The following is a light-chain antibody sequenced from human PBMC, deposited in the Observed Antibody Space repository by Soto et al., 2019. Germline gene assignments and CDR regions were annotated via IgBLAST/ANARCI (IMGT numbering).Light chain of an antibody. J-gene: IGKJ1*01. CDR3: HQSVVSRWT. CDR2: GTS. V-gene: IGKV3-20*01. CDR1: QRTANSY. Sequence: IVLTQSPGTLSLSPGERATLSCRTSQRTANSYFAWSQQKPGQAPRLLIYGTSSRAAGVPDRFTGSGSGPDFTLTISRLEPEDFAVYYCHQSVVSRWTFGQGTRWIS.